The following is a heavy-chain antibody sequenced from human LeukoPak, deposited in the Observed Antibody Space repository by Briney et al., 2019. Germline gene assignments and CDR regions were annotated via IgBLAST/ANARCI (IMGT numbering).Heavy chain of an antibody. CDR2: IKQDGSEK. CDR3: AKSQLGYCSGGSCFDAFDI. V-gene: IGHV3-7*01. CDR1: GFIFSSYW. J-gene: IGHJ3*02. Sequence: PGGSLRLSCAASGFIFSSYWMSWVRQAPGKGLEWVANIKQDGSEKYYVDSVKGRFTISRDNAKNSLYLQMNSLRAEDTAVYYCAKSQLGYCSGGSCFDAFDIWGQGTMVTVSS. D-gene: IGHD2-15*01.